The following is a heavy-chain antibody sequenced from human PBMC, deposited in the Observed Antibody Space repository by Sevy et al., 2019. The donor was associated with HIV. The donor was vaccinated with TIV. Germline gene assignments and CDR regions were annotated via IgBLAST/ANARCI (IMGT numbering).Heavy chain of an antibody. D-gene: IGHD3-22*01. CDR3: AGGRYGSSGYIDALDI. V-gene: IGHV3-23*01. J-gene: IGHJ3*02. CDR2: IYGSGGVT. CDR1: GFTFTSYA. Sequence: GGSLRLSCKPSGFTFTSYAMNWVRQAPGKGLEWISTIYGSGGVTYYADSVKGRFTISRDKSKNTLYLQMNSLRTEDTALYYCAGGRYGSSGYIDALDIWGQGTMVTVSS.